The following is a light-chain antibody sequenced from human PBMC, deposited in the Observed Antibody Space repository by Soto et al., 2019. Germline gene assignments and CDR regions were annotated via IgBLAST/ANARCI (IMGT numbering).Light chain of an antibody. Sequence: DIQMTQSPSTLSASAGDRATISCRASQSVSSWLAWYQQKPGKAPRLLIYDASSMESGVPARFSGSGSGTEFTLTISSLQPDDFAIYYCQQYNSYSGTFGQGTKVEIK. CDR1: QSVSSW. CDR3: QQYNSYSGT. CDR2: DAS. J-gene: IGKJ1*01. V-gene: IGKV1-5*01.